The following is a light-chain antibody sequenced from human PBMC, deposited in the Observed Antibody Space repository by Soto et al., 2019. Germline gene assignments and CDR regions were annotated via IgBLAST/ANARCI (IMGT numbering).Light chain of an antibody. CDR1: QSISSW. V-gene: IGKV1-5*01. Sequence: DIPMTHSPATLSTSVGDRVTITCRAIQSISSWLAWYQQKPGKAPKLLIYDASSLESGVPSRFSGSGSGTEFTLTISSLQSEDFAVYYCHLYDNWPGAFGQGTKVDIK. CDR3: HLYDNWPGA. J-gene: IGKJ1*01. CDR2: DAS.